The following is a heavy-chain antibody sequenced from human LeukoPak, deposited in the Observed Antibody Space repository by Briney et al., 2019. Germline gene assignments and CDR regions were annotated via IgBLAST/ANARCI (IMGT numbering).Heavy chain of an antibody. CDR2: IYSGGST. V-gene: IGHV3-66*01. J-gene: IGHJ4*02. D-gene: IGHD3-9*01. CDR3: ARTYYDILTGVYYFDY. Sequence: PGGSLRLSCAASGFTVSSNYMSWVRQTPGKGLEWVSVIYSGGSTYYADSVKGRFTISRDNSKNTLFLQMNSLTVEDTAVYYCARTYYDILTGVYYFDYWGQGTLVTVSS. CDR1: GFTVSSNY.